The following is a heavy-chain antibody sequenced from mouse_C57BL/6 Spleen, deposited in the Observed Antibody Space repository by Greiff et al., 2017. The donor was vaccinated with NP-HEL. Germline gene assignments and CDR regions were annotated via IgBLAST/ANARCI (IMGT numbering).Heavy chain of an antibody. CDR2: LRSKSSNYAT. CDR1: GFTFNTYA. CDR3: VRSNYGNYFDY. J-gene: IGHJ2*01. D-gene: IGHD2-1*01. V-gene: IGHV10-3*01. Sequence: EAGGGLVQPKGSLKLSCAASGFTFNTYAMHWVRQAPGKGLEWVARLRSKSSNYATYYADSVKDRFTISRDDSQSMLYLQMNNLKTEDTAMYYCVRSNYGNYFDYWGQGTTLTVSS.